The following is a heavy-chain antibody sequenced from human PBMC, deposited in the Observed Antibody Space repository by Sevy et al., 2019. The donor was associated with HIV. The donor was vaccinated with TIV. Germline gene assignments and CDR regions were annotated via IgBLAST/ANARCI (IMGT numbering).Heavy chain of an antibody. V-gene: IGHV3-7*01. Sequence: GGFLRLSCAVSGFTLGSYWMSWVRQAPGKGLEWMANIKPDGGEEKYVDSVKGRFTISRDNTKNSLYLQMNSLRVDDTAVSSCARYIESRGNSDYFDYWGPGTLVTVSS. CDR1: GFTLGSYW. D-gene: IGHD4-4*01. CDR2: IKPDGGEE. CDR3: ARYIESRGNSDYFDY. J-gene: IGHJ4*02.